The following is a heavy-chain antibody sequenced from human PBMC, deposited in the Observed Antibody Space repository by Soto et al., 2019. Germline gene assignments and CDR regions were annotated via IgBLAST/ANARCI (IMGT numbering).Heavy chain of an antibody. CDR3: AHAGDYDLLTFDH. V-gene: IGHV2-5*02. Sequence: QITLKESGPTLVRPAQTLTLTCDFSGFSLSTYHIGVAWIRQPPGKALEWLALIYWDDDKRYSPSLKDRLAISKDTSSNQVVLTITNIDPGDSATYFCAHAGDYDLLTFDHWGPGTLVTVSS. J-gene: IGHJ4*02. CDR2: IYWDDDK. D-gene: IGHD4-17*01. CDR1: GFSLSTYHIG.